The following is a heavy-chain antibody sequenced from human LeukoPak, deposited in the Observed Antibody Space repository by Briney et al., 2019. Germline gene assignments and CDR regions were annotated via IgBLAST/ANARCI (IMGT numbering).Heavy chain of an antibody. CDR1: GASMSKSF. V-gene: IGHV4-4*07. Sequence: PSETLSLTCTVSGASMSKSFWSWMRQPAGKGREGIGRIYTSGTTHYTPPLRSRDTLSVDTSNNRFSLKLTSVTAADTALDFCARATAGCGGTCAFDYWGQGTLVTVSS. CDR2: IYTSGTT. D-gene: IGHD2-15*01. J-gene: IGHJ4*02. CDR3: ARATAGCGGTCAFDY.